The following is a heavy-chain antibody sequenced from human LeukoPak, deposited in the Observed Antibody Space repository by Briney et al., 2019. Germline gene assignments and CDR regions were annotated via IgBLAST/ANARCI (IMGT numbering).Heavy chain of an antibody. CDR3: AKDAVGAEPYYFDY. J-gene: IGHJ4*02. Sequence: PGGSLRLSCAASGFTFDDYAMHRVRQAPGKGLEWVSLISWDGGSTYYADSVKGRFTISRDNSKNSLYLQMNSLRAEDTALYYCAKDAVGAEPYYFDYWGQGTLVTVSS. D-gene: IGHD1-26*01. CDR2: ISWDGGST. V-gene: IGHV3-43D*04. CDR1: GFTFDDYA.